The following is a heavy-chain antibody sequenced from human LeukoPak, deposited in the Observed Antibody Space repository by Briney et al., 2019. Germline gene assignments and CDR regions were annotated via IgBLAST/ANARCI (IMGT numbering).Heavy chain of an antibody. CDR2: IYWNDDK. CDR1: GFSLGTSGVG. Sequence: SGPTLVKPTQTLTLTCTFSGFSLGTSGVGVGWIRQPPGKALEWLALIYWNDDKRYSPSLKSRLTITKDTSKNQVVLTVTNMDPVDTATYYCAHQKYGEDAFDIWGQGTMVTVSS. V-gene: IGHV2-5*01. J-gene: IGHJ3*02. CDR3: AHQKYGEDAFDI. D-gene: IGHD4-17*01.